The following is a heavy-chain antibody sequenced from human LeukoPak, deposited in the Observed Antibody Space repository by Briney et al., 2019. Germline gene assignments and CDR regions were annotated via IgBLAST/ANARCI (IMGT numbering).Heavy chain of an antibody. CDR1: GFTFSSYG. CDR3: ARADPGVKKAFDI. CDR2: ISYDGSNK. V-gene: IGHV3-30*03. D-gene: IGHD3-10*01. J-gene: IGHJ3*02. Sequence: GRSLRLSCAASGFTFSSYGMHWVRQAPGKGLEWVAVISYDGSNKYYADSVKGRFTISRDNSKNTLYLQMNSLRAEDTAVYYCARADPGVKKAFDIWGQGTMVTVSS.